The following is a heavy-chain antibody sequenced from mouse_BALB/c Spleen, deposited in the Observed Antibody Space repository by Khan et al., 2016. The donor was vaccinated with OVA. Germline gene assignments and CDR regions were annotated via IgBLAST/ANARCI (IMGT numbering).Heavy chain of an antibody. CDR2: ISYSGNT. CDR1: GYSITSDYA. CDR3: ARVYGGDFDY. V-gene: IGHV3-2*02. J-gene: IGHJ2*01. Sequence: EVKLEESGPGLVKPSQSLSLTCTVTGYSITSDYAWNWIRQFPGNKLEWMGFISYSGNTNYNPSLKSRISITRDTSKNQFFLQLNSVTTEDTATYYCARVYGGDFDYWGHGTTLTVSS. D-gene: IGHD1-1*01.